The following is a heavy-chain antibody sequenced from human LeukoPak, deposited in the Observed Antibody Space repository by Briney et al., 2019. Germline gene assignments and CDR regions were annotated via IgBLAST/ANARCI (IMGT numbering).Heavy chain of an antibody. V-gene: IGHV1-18*01. J-gene: IGHJ3*02. CDR2: ISGYNGNT. CDR1: GYTFSSYG. CDR3: ARDLRSGDAFDI. Sequence: ASVKVSCKASGYTFSSYGISWVRQARGQGLEWMGWISGYNGNTNYAQKLQGRVTMTTDTSTSTAYMELRSLRSDDTAVYYCARDLRSGDAFDIWGQGTMVTVSS. D-gene: IGHD3-3*01.